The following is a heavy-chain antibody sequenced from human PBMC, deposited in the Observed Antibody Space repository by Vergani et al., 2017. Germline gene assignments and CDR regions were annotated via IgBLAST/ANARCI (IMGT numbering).Heavy chain of an antibody. Sequence: EVQLVESGGGLVQPGGSLRLSCAASGFTFSSYSMHWVRQAPGQGRGWVSSISSRSSTLYYADSVKGRFTISRDNAKNSLYLQMNSLRAEDTAVYYCARQGGYGWSGEGARDYWGQGTLVTGSS. CDR2: ISSRSSTL. CDR1: GFTFSSYS. D-gene: IGHD3-16*01. V-gene: IGHV3-48*01. CDR3: ARQGGYGWSGEGARDY. J-gene: IGHJ4*02.